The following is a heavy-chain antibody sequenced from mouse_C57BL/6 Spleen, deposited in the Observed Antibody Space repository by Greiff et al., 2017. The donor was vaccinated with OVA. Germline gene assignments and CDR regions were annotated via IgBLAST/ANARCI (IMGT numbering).Heavy chain of an antibody. CDR2: IYPSDSET. J-gene: IGHJ2*01. D-gene: IGHD2-12*01. V-gene: IGHV1-61*01. Sequence: QVQLQQPGAELVRPGSSVKLSCKASGYTFTSYWMDWVKQRPGQGLEWIGNIYPSDSETHYNQKFKDKATLTVDKSSSTAYMQLSSLTSEDSAVYYSAREAYYSLNCFDYWGQGTTLTVSA. CDR1: GYTFTSYW. CDR3: AREAYYSLNCFDY.